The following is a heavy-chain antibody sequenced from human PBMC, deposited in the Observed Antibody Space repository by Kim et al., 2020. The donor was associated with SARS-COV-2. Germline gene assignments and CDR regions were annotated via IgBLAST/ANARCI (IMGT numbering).Heavy chain of an antibody. D-gene: IGHD6-19*01. CDR1: GFTFSSYG. CDR3: AKDRGIAVAVYYYYYGMDV. CDR2: ISYDGSNK. V-gene: IGHV3-30*18. Sequence: GGSLRRSCAASGFTFSSYGMHWVRQAPGKGLEWVAVISYDGSNKYYADSVKGRFTISRDNSKNTLYLQMNSLRAEDTAVYYCAKDRGIAVAVYYYYYGMDVWGQGTTVTVSS. J-gene: IGHJ6*02.